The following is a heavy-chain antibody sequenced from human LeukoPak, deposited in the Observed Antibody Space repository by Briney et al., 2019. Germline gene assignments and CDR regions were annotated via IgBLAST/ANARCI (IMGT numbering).Heavy chain of an antibody. CDR2: IWYDGSNK. CDR3: ARDQGTYYYDSGGYSDLDY. V-gene: IGHV3-33*01. Sequence: PGGSLRLSCAASGFIFSSFGMHWVRQAPGKGLEWVAVIWYDGSNKYHADSVKGRFTISRDNSKNTLYLQMYSLRAEDTAVYYCARDQGTYYYDSGGYSDLDYWGQGTLVTVSS. CDR1: GFIFSSFG. J-gene: IGHJ4*02. D-gene: IGHD3-22*01.